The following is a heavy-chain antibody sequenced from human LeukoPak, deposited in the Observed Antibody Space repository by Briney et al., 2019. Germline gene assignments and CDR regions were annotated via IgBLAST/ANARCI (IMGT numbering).Heavy chain of an antibody. CDR3: ARDPWDSSGYYGERDY. Sequence: ASVKVSCKASGGTFSSYAISWVRQAPGQGLEWMGRIIPILGIANYAQKFQGRVTITADKSTSTAYMELSSLGSEDTAVYYCARDPWDSSGYYGERDYWGQGTLVTVSS. CDR1: GGTFSSYA. J-gene: IGHJ4*02. CDR2: IIPILGIA. D-gene: IGHD3-22*01. V-gene: IGHV1-69*04.